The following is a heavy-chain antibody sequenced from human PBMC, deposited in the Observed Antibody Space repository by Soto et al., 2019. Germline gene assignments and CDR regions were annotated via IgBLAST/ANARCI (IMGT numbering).Heavy chain of an antibody. CDR1: GFTFSSYG. CDR3: ARAQYSSGSGGMDV. CDR2: IWYDGSNK. J-gene: IGHJ6*02. Sequence: PGGSLRLSCAASGFTFSSYGMHWVRQAPGKGLEWVAVIWYDGSNKYYADSVKGRFTISRDNSKNTLYLQMNSLRAEDTAVYYCARAQYSSGSGGMDVWGQGTTVTVSS. V-gene: IGHV3-33*01. D-gene: IGHD6-19*01.